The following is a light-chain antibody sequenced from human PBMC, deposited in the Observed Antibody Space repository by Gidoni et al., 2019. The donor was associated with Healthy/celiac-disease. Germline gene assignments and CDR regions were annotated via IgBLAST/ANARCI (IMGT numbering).Light chain of an antibody. CDR1: QSISSW. CDR3: QQYNSYSPWT. J-gene: IGKJ1*01. Sequence: DIPMPQSPSTLAASVGDRVTITCRASQSISSWLAWYQQKPGKAPKLLIYKASSLESGVPSRFSGSGSGTEFTLTISSLQPDDFATYYCQQYNSYSPWTFGQGTKVEIK. V-gene: IGKV1-5*03. CDR2: KAS.